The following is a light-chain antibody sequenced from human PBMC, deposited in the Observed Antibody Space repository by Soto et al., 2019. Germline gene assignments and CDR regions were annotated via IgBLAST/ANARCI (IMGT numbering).Light chain of an antibody. V-gene: IGKV1-39*01. CDR1: QSISSY. Sequence: QMTQSPASLSASVGDRVTITCRASQSISSYLNWYQQKPGKAPKLLIYAASSLQSGVPSRFSGSGSGTDFTLTISSLQPEDFATYYCQQSYSTPPTFGGGTKVDIK. CDR3: QQSYSTPPT. CDR2: AAS. J-gene: IGKJ4*01.